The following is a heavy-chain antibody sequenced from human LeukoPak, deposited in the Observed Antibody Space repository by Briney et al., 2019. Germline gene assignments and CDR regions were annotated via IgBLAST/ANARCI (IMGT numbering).Heavy chain of an antibody. D-gene: IGHD6-13*01. CDR3: ARVKAAAGTSFRYYYYYMDV. CDR2: IYTSGST. Sequence: PSETLSLTCTVSGGSISSYYCSWIRQPAGKGLEWIGRIYTSGSTNYNPSLKSRVTMSVDTSKNQFSLKLSSVTAADTAVYYCARVKAAAGTSFRYYYYYMDVWGKGTTVTVSS. J-gene: IGHJ6*03. CDR1: GGSISSYY. V-gene: IGHV4-4*07.